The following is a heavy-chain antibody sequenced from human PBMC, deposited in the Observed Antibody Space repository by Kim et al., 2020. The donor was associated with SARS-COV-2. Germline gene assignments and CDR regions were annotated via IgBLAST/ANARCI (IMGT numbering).Heavy chain of an antibody. CDR1: GFTFDDFA. J-gene: IGHJ4*02. CDR3: VKVDAAVAGSFDY. V-gene: IGHV3-9*01. Sequence: GGSLRLSCAASGFTFDDFAMHWVRQAPGKGLEWVAGLSWNSERVAYADSVKGRFTISRDNAKNSLYLQMTSLTSEDTALYYCVKVDAAVAGSFDYWGQGTLVTVSS. CDR2: LSWNSERV. D-gene: IGHD6-19*01.